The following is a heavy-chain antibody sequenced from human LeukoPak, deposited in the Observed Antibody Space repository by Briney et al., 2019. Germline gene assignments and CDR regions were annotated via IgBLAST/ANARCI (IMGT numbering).Heavy chain of an antibody. J-gene: IGHJ4*02. CDR3: ARDRREMATITFDY. Sequence: GGSLRLSCAASGFTFSSYRMNWVRQAPGKGLEWVSSISSSSSYIYYADSVKGRFTISRDNAKNTLYLQMNSLRAEDTAVYYCARDRREMATITFDYWGQGTLVTVSS. CDR1: GFTFSSYR. V-gene: IGHV3-21*01. D-gene: IGHD5-24*01. CDR2: ISSSSSYI.